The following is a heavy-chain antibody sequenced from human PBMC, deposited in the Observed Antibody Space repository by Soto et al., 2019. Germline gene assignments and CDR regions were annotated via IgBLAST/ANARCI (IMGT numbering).Heavy chain of an antibody. J-gene: IGHJ4*02. V-gene: IGHV4-39*01. CDR2: IYYSGRT. D-gene: IGHD2-21*02. CDR1: GESISSSSYY. Sequence: PSETLSLTCIVSGESISSSSYYWGWIRQPPGKGLEWIGSIYYSGRTYYNPSFKSRVTISIDTSKNQFSLKLSSVTATDTAVYNCARQRTTVVTQAYFDHWGQGALVTVSS. CDR3: ARQRTTVVTQAYFDH.